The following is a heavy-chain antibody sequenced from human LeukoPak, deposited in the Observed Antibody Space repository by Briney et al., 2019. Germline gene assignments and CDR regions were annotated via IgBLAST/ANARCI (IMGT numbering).Heavy chain of an antibody. Sequence: SGGSLRLSCAASGFTFSSHAMHWVRQAPGKGLEYVSAISSNGGSTYYANSVKGRFTISRDNSKNTLYLQMGSLRAEDTAVYYCASFPPYMVRTDAFDIWGQGTMVTVSS. V-gene: IGHV3-64*01. CDR2: ISSNGGST. CDR1: GFTFSSHA. J-gene: IGHJ3*02. D-gene: IGHD3-10*01. CDR3: ASFPPYMVRTDAFDI.